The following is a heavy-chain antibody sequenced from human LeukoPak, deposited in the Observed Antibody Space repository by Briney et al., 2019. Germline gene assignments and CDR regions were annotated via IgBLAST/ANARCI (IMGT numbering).Heavy chain of an antibody. V-gene: IGHV4-59*01. CDR3: ARYSSGRGGWFDP. CDR1: GGSISSYY. Sequence: SETLSLTCTGSGGSISSYYWSWIRQPPGKGLEWIGYIYYSGSTNYNPSLKSRVTISVDTSKNQFSLKLSSVTAADTAVYYCARYSSGRGGWFDPWGQGTLVTVSS. CDR2: IYYSGST. J-gene: IGHJ5*02. D-gene: IGHD6-19*01.